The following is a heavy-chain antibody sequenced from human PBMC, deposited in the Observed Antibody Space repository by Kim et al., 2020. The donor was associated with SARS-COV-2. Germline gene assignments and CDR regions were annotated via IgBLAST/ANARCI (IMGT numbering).Heavy chain of an antibody. CDR3: VTRGSYARAPFDI. D-gene: IGHD3-16*01. J-gene: IGHJ3*02. CDR1: GGSVSSGDYY. CDR2: IYYSGST. V-gene: IGHV4-61*03. Sequence: SETLSLTCTVSGGSVSSGDYYWSWIRQPPGKGLEWIGYIYYSGSTNYNPSLKSRVTISVDTSKNHFSLNLSSVTAADTAVYYCVTRGSYARAPFDIWGQG.